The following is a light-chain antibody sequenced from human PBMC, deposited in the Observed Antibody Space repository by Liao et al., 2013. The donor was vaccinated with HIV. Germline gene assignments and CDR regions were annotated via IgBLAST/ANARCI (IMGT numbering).Light chain of an antibody. Sequence: SYELTQPPSVSVAPGKTARITCGGNNIGSKSVHWYQQKPGQAPVLVISHDTDRPSGIPARFSASNSGNTATLTISGTQPMDEADYFCQAWDSSTGDVFGTGTKVTVL. CDR1: NIGSKS. V-gene: IGLV3-21*01. CDR2: HDT. CDR3: QAWDSSTGDV. J-gene: IGLJ1*01.